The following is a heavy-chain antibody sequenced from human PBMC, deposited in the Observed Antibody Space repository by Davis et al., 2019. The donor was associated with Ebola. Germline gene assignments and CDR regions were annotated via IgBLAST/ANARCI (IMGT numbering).Heavy chain of an antibody. CDR3: ARHGVTTEYAFDI. D-gene: IGHD4-17*01. CDR2: IYYSGST. J-gene: IGHJ3*02. V-gene: IGHV4-61*05. CDR1: GGSISSSSYY. Sequence: MPSETLSPTCTVSGGSISSSSYYWGWIRQPPGKGLEWIGYIYYSGSTNYNPSLKSRVTISVDTSKNQFSLKLSSVTAADTAVYYCARHGVTTEYAFDIWGQGTMVTVSS.